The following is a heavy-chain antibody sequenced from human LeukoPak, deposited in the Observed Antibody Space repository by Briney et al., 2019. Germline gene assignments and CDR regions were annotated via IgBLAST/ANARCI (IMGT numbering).Heavy chain of an antibody. CDR1: GGSFSGYY. CDR3: ARHIRNSGWYGVRDIYYYYYMDV. J-gene: IGHJ6*03. D-gene: IGHD6-19*01. CDR2: INHSGST. V-gene: IGHV4-34*01. Sequence: PSETLSLTCAVYGGSFSGYYWSWIRQPPGKGLEWIGEINHSGSTNYNPSLKSRVTISVDTSKNQFSLKLSSVTAADTAVYYCARHIRNSGWYGVRDIYYYYYMDVWGKGTTVTISS.